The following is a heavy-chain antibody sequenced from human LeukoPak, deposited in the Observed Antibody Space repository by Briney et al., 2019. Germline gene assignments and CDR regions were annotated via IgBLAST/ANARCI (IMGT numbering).Heavy chain of an antibody. CDR3: ARDYCSGGTCYDDSFDY. CDR1: GYTFTSYV. D-gene: IGHD2-15*01. Sequence: ASVKVSCKASGYTFTSYVMHWVRQAPEQRLEWMGWINAGNGNTKYSQKFQGRVTITRDTSARTAYMELSSLRSEDTAVYYCARDYCSGGTCYDDSFDYWGQGTLVTVSS. CDR2: INAGNGNT. V-gene: IGHV1-3*01. J-gene: IGHJ4*02.